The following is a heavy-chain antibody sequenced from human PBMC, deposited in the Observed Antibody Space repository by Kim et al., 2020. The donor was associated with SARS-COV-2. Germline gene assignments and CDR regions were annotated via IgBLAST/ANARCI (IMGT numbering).Heavy chain of an antibody. V-gene: IGHV3-9*01. J-gene: IGHJ4*02. CDR3: AKGGGSGTYSGDY. CDR2: ITKDNGII. D-gene: IGHD3-10*01. CDR1: GFTFGDYT. Sequence: GGSLRLSCVGSGFTFGDYTMLWVRQAPEKGLEWVSGITKDNGIIGYVDSVRGRFTISRDNGANSLYLQMDSLRPEDTALYYCAKGGGSGTYSGDYWGQGTLVTVSS.